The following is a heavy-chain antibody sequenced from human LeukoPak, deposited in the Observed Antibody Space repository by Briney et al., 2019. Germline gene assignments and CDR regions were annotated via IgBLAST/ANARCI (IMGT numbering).Heavy chain of an antibody. Sequence: GGSLRLSCAASGFTFDDYGMHWVRQAPGKGPEWVAVIWYDGSSKYYGDSVKGRFTISRDNSKNTVYLQMNSLRAEDTAVYYCVRDPYEAYWGQGTLVTVSS. J-gene: IGHJ4*02. CDR1: GFTFDDYG. V-gene: IGHV3-33*08. CDR3: VRDPYEAY. CDR2: IWYDGSSK. D-gene: IGHD5-12*01.